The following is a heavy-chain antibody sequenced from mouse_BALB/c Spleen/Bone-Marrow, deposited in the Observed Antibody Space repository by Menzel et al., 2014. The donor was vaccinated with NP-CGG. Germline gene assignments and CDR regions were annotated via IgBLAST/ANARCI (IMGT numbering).Heavy chain of an antibody. J-gene: IGHJ3*01. CDR2: IDPSDSET. D-gene: IGHD2-1*01. Sequence: QVQLQQSGPQLVRPGASVKISCKASGYSFTSHWMHWVKQRPGQGLEWIGMIDPSDSETRLNQKFKDKATLTVDKSSSTAYMHLSSPTSEDSAVYYCASPSDGNPFAYWGQGTLVTVSA. CDR3: ASPSDGNPFAY. CDR1: GYSFTSHW. V-gene: IGHV1S127*01.